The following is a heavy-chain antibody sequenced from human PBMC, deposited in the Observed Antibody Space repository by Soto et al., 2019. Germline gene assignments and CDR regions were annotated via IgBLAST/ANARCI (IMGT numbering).Heavy chain of an antibody. D-gene: IGHD3-10*01. J-gene: IGHJ4*02. CDR3: AHSAPRSSGSGIDFKWHFDS. V-gene: IGHV2-5*01. Sequence: SGPTLVNPTQTLRLTCTFSGFSLSTSGVAVGWIRQPPGKTLEWLAFIFWNDETRYSPSLKTRLTITKDTSKNQVVLTMTNMDPVDTATYYCAHSAPRSSGSGIDFKWHFDSWGQGTRVTSPQ. CDR2: IFWNDET. CDR1: GFSLSTSGVA.